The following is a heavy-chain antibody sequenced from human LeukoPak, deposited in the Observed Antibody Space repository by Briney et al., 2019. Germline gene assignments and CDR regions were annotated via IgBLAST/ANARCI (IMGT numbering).Heavy chain of an antibody. V-gene: IGHV3-33*01. Sequence: GGSLRLSCAASGFTFSSYGMHWVRQAPGKGLEWVAVIWYDGSNKYYADSVKGRFTISRDNSKNTLYLQMNSLRAEDTAVHYCARDSSSWSRAPLYGWGQGTLVTVSS. CDR2: IWYDGSNK. D-gene: IGHD6-13*01. J-gene: IGHJ4*02. CDR3: ARDSSSWSRAPLYG. CDR1: GFTFSSYG.